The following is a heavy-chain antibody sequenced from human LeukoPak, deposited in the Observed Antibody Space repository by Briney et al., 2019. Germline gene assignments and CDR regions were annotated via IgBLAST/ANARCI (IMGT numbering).Heavy chain of an antibody. Sequence: PSETLSLTCTVSGGSISSYYRSWIRQPAGKGLEWIGRIYTSGSTNYNPSLKSRVTMSVDTSKNQFSLKLSSVTAADTAVYYCARDPGITGTTGLDYWGQGTLVTVSS. CDR2: IYTSGST. CDR1: GGSISSYY. V-gene: IGHV4-4*07. CDR3: ARDPGITGTTGLDY. D-gene: IGHD1-7*01. J-gene: IGHJ4*02.